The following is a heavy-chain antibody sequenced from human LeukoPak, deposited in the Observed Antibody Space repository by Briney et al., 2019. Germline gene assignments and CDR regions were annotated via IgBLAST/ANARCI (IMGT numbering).Heavy chain of an antibody. CDR3: ARIERDLVGATKAPMYFQY. V-gene: IGHV1-46*01. J-gene: IGHJ1*01. CDR1: GYTFTRYY. Sequence: ASVKVSCKASGYTFTRYYFHWVRQAPGQGLEWMGIINPSGGTTTYAQEFQSRVTMTRDTSTSTVYMELSSLRSEDTAVYYCARIERDLVGATKAPMYFQYWGQGTLVTVSS. CDR2: INPSGGTT. D-gene: IGHD1-26*01.